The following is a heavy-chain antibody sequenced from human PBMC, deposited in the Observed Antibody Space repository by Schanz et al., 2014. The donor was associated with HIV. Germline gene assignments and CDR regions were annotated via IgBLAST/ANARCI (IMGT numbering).Heavy chain of an antibody. CDR1: GFNFNSYG. CDR3: AKDGNWYDSRYRGKGNYYYYYGMDV. CDR2: ISYDGTKK. J-gene: IGHJ6*02. Sequence: QEQLVESGGGVVQPGRSLRLSCVASGFNFNSYGMHWVRQAPGKGLEWVAVISYDGTKKHYADSVKGRFTISRDNSKNTLYLQIKSLRPEDTAVYYCAKDGNWYDSRYRGKGNYYYYYGMDVWGQGTTVTVSS. V-gene: IGHV3-30*18. D-gene: IGHD3-22*01.